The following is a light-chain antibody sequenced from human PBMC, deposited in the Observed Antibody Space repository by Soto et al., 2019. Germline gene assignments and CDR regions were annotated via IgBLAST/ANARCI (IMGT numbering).Light chain of an antibody. V-gene: IGKV1-39*01. J-gene: IGKJ2*01. CDR2: AAS. Sequence: DIPMTQSPSSLSASVGDRVTITCRASQNIIFYLNWYQQKIGKPPKLLISAASNLQSGVPSRFSGSGSGTDFTLTISNLHPEDFATYFCQQSYTTPVYSFGQGTKLEIK. CDR3: QQSYTTPVYS. CDR1: QNIIFY.